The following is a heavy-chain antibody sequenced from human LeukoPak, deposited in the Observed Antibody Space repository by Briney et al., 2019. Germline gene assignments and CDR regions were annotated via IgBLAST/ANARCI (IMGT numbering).Heavy chain of an antibody. CDR3: ARDKFKYFDP. CDR2: IYYSGST. Sequence: KPSETLSLTCSVSGGSISSYYCSWIRQPPGKGLEWIGYIYYSGSTNYNPSLKSRVTISVDTSKNQLSLKLSSVTAADTAVYYCARDKFKYFDPWGQGTLVTVSS. J-gene: IGHJ5*02. V-gene: IGHV4-59*01. CDR1: GGSISSYY.